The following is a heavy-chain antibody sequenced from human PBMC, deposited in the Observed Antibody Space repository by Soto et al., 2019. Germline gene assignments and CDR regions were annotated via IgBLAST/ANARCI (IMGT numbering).Heavy chain of an antibody. V-gene: IGHV3-23*01. Sequence: EVQLLESGGGLVQPGGSLRLSCAASGFTFSSYAMRWVRQAPGKGLEWVSAISGSGDSTYYADSVKGRFTSSRDNSKNTLYLKMNGLRAEDTAIYDCASRGSGSDYDCWGQGTLVTVSS. CDR1: GFTFSSYA. D-gene: IGHD1-26*01. CDR2: ISGSGDST. J-gene: IGHJ4*02. CDR3: ASRGSGSDYDC.